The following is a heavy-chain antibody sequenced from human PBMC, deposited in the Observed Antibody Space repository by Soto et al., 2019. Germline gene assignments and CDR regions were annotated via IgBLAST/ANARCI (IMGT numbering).Heavy chain of an antibody. J-gene: IGHJ5*02. V-gene: IGHV3-23*01. D-gene: IGHD6-13*01. CDR3: AKGLRAAAGIPLLGWFDP. CDR1: GFTFSSYA. Sequence: GGSLRLSCAASGFTFSSYAMSWVRQAPGKGLEWVSAISGSGGSTYYADSVKGRFTISRDNSKNTLYLQMNSLRAEDTAVYYCAKGLRAAAGIPLLGWFDPWGQGTLVTVSS. CDR2: ISGSGGST.